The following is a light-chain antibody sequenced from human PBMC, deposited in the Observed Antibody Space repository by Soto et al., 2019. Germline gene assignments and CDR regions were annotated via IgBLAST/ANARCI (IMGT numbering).Light chain of an antibody. Sequence: EIVMTQSPATLSVSPGERATLSCRASQSVGTHLAWYQQKPGQAPRLLLYGASTRATGIPARFSGSGSGTDFTLTISSLQSEDFAVYCCQQYNNWPRTFGQGTKVEIK. CDR1: QSVGTH. J-gene: IGKJ1*01. CDR3: QQYNNWPRT. CDR2: GAS. V-gene: IGKV3-15*01.